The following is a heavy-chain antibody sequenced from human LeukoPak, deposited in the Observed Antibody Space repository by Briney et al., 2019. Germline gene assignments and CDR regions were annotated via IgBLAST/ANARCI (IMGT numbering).Heavy chain of an antibody. V-gene: IGHV3-7*01. D-gene: IGHD4-23*01. J-gene: IGHJ4*02. CDR1: GFTFSRFW. Sequence: GGSLRLSCAASGFTFSRFWMTWVRQAPGKGLEWVANIKQDGSEKYYVDSVKGRFTISRDNAKNSLYLQMNSLRAEDTAVFYCARETYGGNSADYWGQGTLVTVYS. CDR2: IKQDGSEK. CDR3: ARETYGGNSADY.